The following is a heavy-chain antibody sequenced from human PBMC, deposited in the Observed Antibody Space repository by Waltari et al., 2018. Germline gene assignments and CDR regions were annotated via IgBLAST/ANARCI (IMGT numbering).Heavy chain of an antibody. CDR2: VSPKTCAT. CDR3: SRGGGRWVFYDY. Sequence: QVQMLQSGTEVRSPGASVKVSCKVSGYTFTGSWMPWVRQAPGQGLEWGGGVSPKTCATNLSPRLQGRVTLSTETSSSTAYMELKSLKSDDTAVYYCSRGGGRWVFYDYWGQGSLVTVSS. D-gene: IGHD1-26*01. CDR1: GYTFTGSW. J-gene: IGHJ4*02. V-gene: IGHV1-2*02.